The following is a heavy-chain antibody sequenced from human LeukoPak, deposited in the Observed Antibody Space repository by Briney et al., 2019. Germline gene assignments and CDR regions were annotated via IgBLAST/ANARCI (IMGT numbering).Heavy chain of an antibody. V-gene: IGHV4-38-2*02. CDR2: IYHSGST. J-gene: IGHJ3*02. Sequence: SETLSLTCTVSGYSISSGYYWGWIRPPPGKGLEWIGSIYHSGSTYYNPSLKSRVTMSVDMSKNQFSLKLSSVTAADTAVYYCTRSLYYYGSDSFDIWGQGTMVTVSS. CDR1: GYSISSGYY. CDR3: TRSLYYYGSDSFDI. D-gene: IGHD3-10*01.